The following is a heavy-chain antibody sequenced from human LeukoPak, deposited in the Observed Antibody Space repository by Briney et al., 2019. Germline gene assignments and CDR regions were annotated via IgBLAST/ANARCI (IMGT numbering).Heavy chain of an antibody. CDR2: IYTSGGT. V-gene: IGHV4-4*09. CDR3: ARHSAMAMPFDY. Sequence: SETLSLTCTVSGGSISGYYWNWIRQPPGKGLEWIGYIYTSGGTNYNPSLKSRVTMSVDTSKNQFSLKLISVTAADTAMYYCARHSAMAMPFDYWGQGTLVTVSS. J-gene: IGHJ4*02. D-gene: IGHD2-2*01. CDR1: GGSISGYY.